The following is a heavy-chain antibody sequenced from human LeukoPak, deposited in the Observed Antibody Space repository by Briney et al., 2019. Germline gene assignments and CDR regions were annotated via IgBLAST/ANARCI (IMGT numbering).Heavy chain of an antibody. CDR2: IYSGGNT. D-gene: IGHD5-18*01. V-gene: IGHV3-66*01. Sequence: GGSLRLSCAASGFTVSSNFMSWVRQAPGQGLELVSDIYSGGNTYYADSVRGRFTIFRDNSKNTLYLQMNSLRAEGTAMYYCARKYTYGLDWGQGTLVTVSS. J-gene: IGHJ4*02. CDR3: ARKYTYGLD. CDR1: GFTVSSNF.